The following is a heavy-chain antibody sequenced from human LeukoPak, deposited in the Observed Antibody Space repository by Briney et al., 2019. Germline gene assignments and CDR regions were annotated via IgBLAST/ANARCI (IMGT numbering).Heavy chain of an antibody. CDR2: IFNDGST. CDR1: GGSISSYY. D-gene: IGHD1-1*01. Sequence: SETLSLTCTVSGGSISSYYRSWVRQPPGKGLQWIGYIFNDGSTNYNPSLKSRVTISVDTSKNQLSLKLTSVTAADTAVYYCATRLGYGWFDPWGQGTLVTVSS. CDR3: ATRLGYGWFDP. J-gene: IGHJ5*02. V-gene: IGHV4-59*08.